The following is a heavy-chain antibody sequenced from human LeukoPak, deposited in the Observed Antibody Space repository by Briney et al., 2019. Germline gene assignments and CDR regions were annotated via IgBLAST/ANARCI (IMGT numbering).Heavy chain of an antibody. CDR1: GFTISSYW. CDR2: IKQDGSEK. D-gene: IGHD6-13*01. V-gene: IGHV3-7*01. CDR3: ARVSGSSWYGAFDI. Sequence: PGGSLRLSCAASGFTISSYWMSWVRQAPGKGLEWVANIKQDGSEKYYVDSVKGRFTISRDNAKNSLYLQMNSLRAEDTAVYYCARVSGSSWYGAFDIWGQGTMVTVSS. J-gene: IGHJ3*02.